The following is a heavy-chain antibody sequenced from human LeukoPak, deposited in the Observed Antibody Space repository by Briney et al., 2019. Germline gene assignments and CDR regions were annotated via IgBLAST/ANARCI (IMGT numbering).Heavy chain of an antibody. D-gene: IGHD1-1*01. J-gene: IGHJ4*02. V-gene: IGHV1-18*01. CDR2: ISAYNGDT. CDR3: ARESRDTAWSLDL. Sequence: ASVKVPCKASGYTFTNFGISWVRQAPGQGLEWMGWISAYNGDTNYAQNIQGRVTMTTDTSTSTAYMELRSLRSDDTAVYFCARESRDTAWSLDLWGQGTLVTVSS. CDR1: GYTFTNFG.